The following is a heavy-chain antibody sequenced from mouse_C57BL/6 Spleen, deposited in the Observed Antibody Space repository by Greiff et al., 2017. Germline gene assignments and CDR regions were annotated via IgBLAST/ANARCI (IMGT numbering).Heavy chain of an antibody. J-gene: IGHJ2*01. CDR3: ARDYYGSSYYFDY. V-gene: IGHV1-82*01. CDR1: GYAFSSSW. Sequence: QVQLQQSGPELVKPGASVKISCKASGYAFSSSWMNWVKQRPGKGLEWIGRIYPGDGDTNYNGKFKGKATLTADKSSSTADMQLSSLTSEDSAVYFCARDYYGSSYYFDYWGQGTTLTVSS. D-gene: IGHD1-1*01. CDR2: IYPGDGDT.